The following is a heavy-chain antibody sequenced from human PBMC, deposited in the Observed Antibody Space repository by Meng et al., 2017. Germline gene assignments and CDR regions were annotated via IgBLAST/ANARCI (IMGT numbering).Heavy chain of an antibody. CDR2: INTTTGNP. CDR3: ARVGYCSGGSCPDY. CDR1: AYTFTSYA. J-gene: IGHJ4*02. D-gene: IGHD2-15*01. V-gene: IGHV7-4-1*02. Sequence: LVQSEAEVKKPWASCKVSVKVFAYTFTSYAMNWVLQAPGQGLEWMGWINTTTGNPTYAQGFTGRFVFSLDTSVSTAYLQISSLKAEDTAVYYCARVGYCSGGSCPDYRGQGTLVTVSS.